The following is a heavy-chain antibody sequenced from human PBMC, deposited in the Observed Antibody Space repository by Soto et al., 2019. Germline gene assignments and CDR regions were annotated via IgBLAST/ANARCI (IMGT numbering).Heavy chain of an antibody. J-gene: IGHJ5*02. CDR1: GGSISSYY. CDR2: IYTSRGT. Sequence: SETLSLTCTVSGGSISSYYWSWLRQPPGEGLEWVWRIYTSRGTNYNPSLKSRVTMSVDTSKNQFPLKLSCVTAADTAGYYCARLGPHSFEPWGHGTLVTVSS. V-gene: IGHV4-4*07. CDR3: ARLGPHSFEP.